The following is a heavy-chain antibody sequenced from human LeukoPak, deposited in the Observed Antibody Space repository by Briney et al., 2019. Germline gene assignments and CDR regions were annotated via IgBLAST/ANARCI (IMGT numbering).Heavy chain of an antibody. D-gene: IGHD3-10*01. CDR1: GGSFSGYY. V-gene: IGHV4-34*01. CDR3: ARLTTRYGSGSYYTFYYYYYYMDV. J-gene: IGHJ6*03. CDR2: INHSGST. Sequence: PSETLSLTCAVYGGSFSGYYWSWIRQPPGKGLEWIGEINHSGSTNYNPSLKSRVTISVDTSKNQFSLKLSSVTAADTAVYYCARLTTRYGSGSYYTFYYYYYYMDVWGKGTTVTISS.